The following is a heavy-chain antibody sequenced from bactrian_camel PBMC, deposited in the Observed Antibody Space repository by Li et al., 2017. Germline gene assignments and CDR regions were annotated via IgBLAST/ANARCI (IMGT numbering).Heavy chain of an antibody. CDR3: AAGYGGDWPDRFDY. CDR2: IYSDGSNT. V-gene: IGHV3-2*01. Sequence: HVQLVESGGGLVQPGGSLRLSCAASGFTFSSYYMNWVRQAPGKGLEWVSSIYSDGSNTNYADSVKGRFTISRDNAKNTVYLQMNSLKSEDTALYFCAAGYGGDWPDRFDYWGQGTQVTVS. D-gene: IGHD6*01. J-gene: IGHJ6*01. CDR1: GFTFSSYY.